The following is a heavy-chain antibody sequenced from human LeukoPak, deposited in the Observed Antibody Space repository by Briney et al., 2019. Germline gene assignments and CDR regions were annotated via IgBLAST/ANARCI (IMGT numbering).Heavy chain of an antibody. J-gene: IGHJ1*01. CDR2: ISHDGSNK. D-gene: IGHD6-13*01. Sequence: PGRSLRLSCAASGFTLSNYAVHWVRQAPGKGLEWVAVISHDGSNKYYADSVKGRFTISRDNSMNTLFLQMNSLRAEDTAMYYCAASPKYSSSWYEYFEHWGQGALVTVSS. CDR3: AASPKYSSSWYEYFEH. V-gene: IGHV3-30*01. CDR1: GFTLSNYA.